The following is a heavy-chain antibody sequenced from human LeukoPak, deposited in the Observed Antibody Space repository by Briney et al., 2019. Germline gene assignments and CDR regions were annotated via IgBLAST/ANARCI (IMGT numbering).Heavy chain of an antibody. Sequence: SGGSLRLSCAASGFTFSSYWMSWVRQAPGKGLEWVANIKQDGSEKYYADSVKGRFTISRDNAKNSLYLQMNSLRAEDTAVYYCARVSTYYDSSGYPINLFDYWGQGTLVTVSS. V-gene: IGHV3-7*03. CDR1: GFTFSSYW. D-gene: IGHD3-22*01. CDR3: ARVSTYYDSSGYPINLFDY. CDR2: IKQDGSEK. J-gene: IGHJ4*02.